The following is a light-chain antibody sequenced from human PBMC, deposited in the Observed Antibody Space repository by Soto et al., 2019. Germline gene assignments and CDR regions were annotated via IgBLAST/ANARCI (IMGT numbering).Light chain of an antibody. CDR1: QSISSW. CDR3: QQYSSYSRT. V-gene: IGKV1-5*03. Sequence: DIQMTQSPSTLSASVGDRVTITCRAGQSISSWLAWYQQKPGKAPNLLIYKASSLESGVPSRFSGSGSGTEFTLTISSLQPDDFATYYCQQYSSYSRTFGLGPKVEIK. CDR2: KAS. J-gene: IGKJ1*01.